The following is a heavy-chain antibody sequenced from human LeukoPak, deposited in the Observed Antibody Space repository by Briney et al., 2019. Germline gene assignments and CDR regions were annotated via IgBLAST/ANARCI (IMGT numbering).Heavy chain of an antibody. CDR3: AKDMRGSGSYWVAFDY. CDR1: GFTFDDYA. CDR2: ISWNSGSI. J-gene: IGHJ4*02. Sequence: PGGSLRLSCAASGFTFDDYAMHWVRHAPGKGLEWVSGISWNSGSIGYADSVKGRFTISRDNAKNSLYLQMNSLRAEDTALYYCAKDMRGSGSYWVAFDYWGQGTLVTVSS. V-gene: IGHV3-9*01. D-gene: IGHD1-26*01.